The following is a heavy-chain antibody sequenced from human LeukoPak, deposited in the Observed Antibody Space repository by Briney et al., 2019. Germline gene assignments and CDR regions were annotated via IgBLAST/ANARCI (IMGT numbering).Heavy chain of an antibody. D-gene: IGHD3-22*01. CDR1: GGSISSYY. CDR2: IYYSGST. V-gene: IGHV4-59*01. J-gene: IGHJ3*02. CDR3: ARDQYYYDSSGYLGAFDI. Sequence: PSETLSLTCTASGGSISSYYWSWIRQPPGKGLEWIGYIYYSGSTNYNPSLKSRVTISVDTSKNQFSLKLSSVTAADTAVYYCARDQYYYDSSGYLGAFDIWGQGTMVTVSS.